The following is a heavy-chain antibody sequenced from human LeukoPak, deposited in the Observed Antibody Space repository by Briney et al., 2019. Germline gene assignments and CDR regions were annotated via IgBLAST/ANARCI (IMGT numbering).Heavy chain of an antibody. Sequence: SSQTLSLTCTVSGGSISSGSYYWSWIRQPAGKGLEWIGRIYTSGSTNYNPSLKSRVTTSVDTSKNQFSLKLSSVTAADTAVYYCARAVGASFDYWGQGTLVTVSS. V-gene: IGHV4-61*02. J-gene: IGHJ4*02. CDR2: IYTSGST. D-gene: IGHD1-26*01. CDR1: GGSISSGSYY. CDR3: ARAVGASFDY.